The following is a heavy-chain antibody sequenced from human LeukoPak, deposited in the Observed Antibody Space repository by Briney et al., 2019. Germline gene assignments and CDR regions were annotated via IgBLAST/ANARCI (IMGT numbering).Heavy chain of an antibody. Sequence: SETLSLTCSFSGDSICTYYWSWIRQSPGKGLEWIGHIYSSGNTDYNSSLKSRVTISVDTSKSQFSLRLSSVTATDTAVYYCARLRWQLVGPYFDYWGQGILVTVSS. CDR1: GDSICTYY. D-gene: IGHD1-26*01. CDR3: ARLRWQLVGPYFDY. V-gene: IGHV4-59*01. J-gene: IGHJ4*02. CDR2: IYSSGNT.